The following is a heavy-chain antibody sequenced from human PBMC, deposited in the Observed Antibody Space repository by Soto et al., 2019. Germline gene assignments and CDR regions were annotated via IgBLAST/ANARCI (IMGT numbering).Heavy chain of an antibody. V-gene: IGHV3-15*01. D-gene: IGHD3-10*01. CDR3: TTRVDMYYYGSGRPIGAS. J-gene: IGHJ5*02. CDR1: GFTFSNAW. Sequence: GGSLRLSCAASGFTFSNAWMSWVRQAPGKGTEWVGRIKSKTDGGTTDYAAPVKGRFTISRDDSKITLYLQMNSLKTEDTALFYCTTRVDMYYYGSGRPIGASWGQGTLVTVSS. CDR2: IKSKTDGGTT.